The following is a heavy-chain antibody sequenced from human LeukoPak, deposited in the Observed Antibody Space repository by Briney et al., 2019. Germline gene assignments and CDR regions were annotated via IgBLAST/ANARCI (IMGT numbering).Heavy chain of an antibody. CDR3: AGPTRTGRRAPMDA. D-gene: IGHD3-10*01. CDR2: INHSGST. Sequence: SETLSLTCAVYGGSFSGYYWSWIRQPPGKGLEWIGEINHSGSTNYNPSLKSRVTISVDTSKNQFSLKLSSVTAADTAVYYCAGPTRTGRRAPMDAWGKGTTVTVSS. V-gene: IGHV4-34*01. J-gene: IGHJ6*03. CDR1: GGSFSGYY.